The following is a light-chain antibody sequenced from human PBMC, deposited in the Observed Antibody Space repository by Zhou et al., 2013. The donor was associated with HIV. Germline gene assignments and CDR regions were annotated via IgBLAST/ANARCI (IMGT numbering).Light chain of an antibody. V-gene: IGKV3-20*01. Sequence: DIVLTQSPGTLSSSPGERVTLSCRASQSVRSSYLAWYQQRPGQAPRLLIYGASIRATGIPDRFSGSGSGTDFSLAIGRLEPEDFAIYYCQHYDDSSGYTFGQGIRLEIK. J-gene: IGKJ2*01. CDR2: GAS. CDR1: QSVRSSY. CDR3: QHYDDSSGYT.